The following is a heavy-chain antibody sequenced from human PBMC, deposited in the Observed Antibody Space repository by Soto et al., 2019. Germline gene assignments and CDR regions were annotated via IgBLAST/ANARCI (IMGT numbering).Heavy chain of an antibody. J-gene: IGHJ6*02. Sequence: GGSLRLSCAASGFTFSSYALGWVRQAPGRGLECVSAISGSGVSTFYADSVKGRFTISRDASKNTLYLQMNTLTAEDTAVYYCAKDHRIWGRLVEYMDVWGQGTTVTVSS. V-gene: IGHV3-23*01. D-gene: IGHD3-10*01. CDR3: AKDHRIWGRLVEYMDV. CDR2: ISGSGVST. CDR1: GFTFSSYA.